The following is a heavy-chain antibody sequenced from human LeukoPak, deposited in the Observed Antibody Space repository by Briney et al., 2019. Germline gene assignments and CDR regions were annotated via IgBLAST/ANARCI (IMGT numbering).Heavy chain of an antibody. CDR3: ARDRLGVGAAPFYY. V-gene: IGHV4-59*01. CDR2: IYYSGST. Sequence: PSATLSLTCTVSGGSISSFYWSWIRQPPGKGLEWIGYIYYSGSTNYNPSLKSRVTISVDTSKNQFSLKLSSVTAADTAVYYCARDRLGVGAAPFYYWGQGTLVTVSS. J-gene: IGHJ4*02. D-gene: IGHD1-26*01. CDR1: GGSISSFY.